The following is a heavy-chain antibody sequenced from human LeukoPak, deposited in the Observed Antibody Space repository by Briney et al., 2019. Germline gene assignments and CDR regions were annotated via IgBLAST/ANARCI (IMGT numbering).Heavy chain of an antibody. D-gene: IGHD2-2*01. CDR3: ARAIVVVPAADY. Sequence: GGSLRLSCAASGFSFSSFGMHWVRQAPGKGLEWVAFIRHDGRSKDYADSVQGRFTISRGNSRNALYLQMNSLRAEDTAVYYCARAIVVVPAADYWGQGTLVTVSS. CDR2: IRHDGRSK. V-gene: IGHV3-30*02. CDR1: GFSFSSFG. J-gene: IGHJ4*02.